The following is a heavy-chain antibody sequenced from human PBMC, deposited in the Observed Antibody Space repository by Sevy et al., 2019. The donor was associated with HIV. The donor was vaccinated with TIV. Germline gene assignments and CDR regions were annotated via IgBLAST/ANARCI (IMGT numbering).Heavy chain of an antibody. D-gene: IGHD3-22*01. Sequence: GSLRLSCAASGFTFSSYSMNWVRQAPGKGLEWVSSISSSSSYIYYADSVKGRFTISRDNAKNSLYLQMNSLRAEDTAVYYCAREVDYYDSSGYSHYFDYWGQGTLVTVSS. V-gene: IGHV3-21*01. J-gene: IGHJ4*02. CDR2: ISSSSSYI. CDR3: AREVDYYDSSGYSHYFDY. CDR1: GFTFSSYS.